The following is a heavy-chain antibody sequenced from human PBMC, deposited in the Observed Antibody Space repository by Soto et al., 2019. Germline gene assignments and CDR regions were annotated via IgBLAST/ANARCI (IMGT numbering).Heavy chain of an antibody. J-gene: IGHJ4*02. CDR1: GGSISSSSYY. V-gene: IGHV4-39*01. CDR3: ARPYGDYVEYFDY. Sequence: SETLSLTCTVSGGSISSSSYYWGWIRQPPGKGLEWIGSIYYSGSTYYNPSLKSRVTISVDTSKNQFSLKLSSVTAADTAVYYCARPYGDYVEYFDYWGQGTLVTVSS. D-gene: IGHD4-17*01. CDR2: IYYSGST.